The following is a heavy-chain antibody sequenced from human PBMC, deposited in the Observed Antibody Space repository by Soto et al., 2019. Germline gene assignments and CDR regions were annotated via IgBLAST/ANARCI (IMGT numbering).Heavy chain of an antibody. CDR3: AKDAHRGWYAVGCMDV. CDR1: GVTFVDYA. J-gene: IGHJ6*02. CDR2: ISWNSGSI. D-gene: IGHD6-19*01. V-gene: IGHV3-9*01. Sequence: LILSCSASGVTFVDYAMHCVRQAPWESLEGGSGISWNSGSIGYADSVKGRFTISRDNAKNSLYLQMNSLRAADTALYYCAKDAHRGWYAVGCMDVWGQGTTVTVSS.